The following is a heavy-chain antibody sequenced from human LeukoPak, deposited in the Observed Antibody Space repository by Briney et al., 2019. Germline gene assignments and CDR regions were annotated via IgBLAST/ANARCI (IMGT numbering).Heavy chain of an antibody. J-gene: IGHJ6*02. V-gene: IGHV1-2*02. CDR2: ISPNSGGA. D-gene: IGHD6-13*01. CDR1: GYTFTDYY. CDR3: ARGGYGSTWYGLDV. Sequence: GASVKVSCKPSGYTFTDYYIHWVRQASGQGLEWMGWISPNSGGADYAQKVQGRVTMTRDTSISTAYMGLSRLRSDDTAVYYCARGGYGSTWYGLDVWGQGTTVTVSS.